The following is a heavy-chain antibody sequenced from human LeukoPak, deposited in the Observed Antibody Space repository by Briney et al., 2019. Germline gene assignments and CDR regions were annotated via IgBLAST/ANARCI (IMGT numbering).Heavy chain of an antibody. CDR2: IIPIFGTA. D-gene: IGHD2-2*01. V-gene: IGHV1-69*13. J-gene: IGHJ1*01. CDR3: ARGGCSSTSCYYQH. CDR1: GGTFSSYA. Sequence: GASVKVSCKASGGTFSSYAISWVRQAPGQGLEWVGGIIPIFGTANYAQKFQGRVTITADESASTAYMELSSLRSEDTAVYYCARGGCSSTSCYYQHWGQGTLVTVSS.